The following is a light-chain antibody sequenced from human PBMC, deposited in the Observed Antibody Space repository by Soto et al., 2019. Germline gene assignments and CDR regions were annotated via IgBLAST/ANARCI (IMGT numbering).Light chain of an antibody. CDR1: SSDIGGYKS. CDR2: EVR. Sequence: QSVLTQPPSVSGSPGQSITISCTGTSSDIGGYKSVSWYQQHPGKAPKLMIYEVRNRPSGVPHRFSGSKSGNTASLTISGLQAEDEADYYCSSYTSSFTILFGGGTKLTVL. CDR3: SSYTSSFTIL. J-gene: IGLJ3*02. V-gene: IGLV2-14*01.